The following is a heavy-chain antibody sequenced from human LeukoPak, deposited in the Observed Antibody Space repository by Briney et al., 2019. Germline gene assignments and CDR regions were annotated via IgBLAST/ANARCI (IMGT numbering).Heavy chain of an antibody. CDR3: AREPYGDNGDWFDP. J-gene: IGHJ5*02. Sequence: GGSLRLSCAASGFTFDDYWMRWVRHPRGEGLDGFSGVNWNGDNTGYADSVKGRFPLSRDNAKNHLYLQMNSLRAEDTALYYCAREPYGDNGDWFDPWGQGTLVTVSS. CDR1: GFTFDDYW. V-gene: IGHV3-20*04. D-gene: IGHD4-17*01. CDR2: VNWNGDNT.